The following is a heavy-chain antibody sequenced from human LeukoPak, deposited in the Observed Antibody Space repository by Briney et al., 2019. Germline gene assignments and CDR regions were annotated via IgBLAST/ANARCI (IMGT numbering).Heavy chain of an antibody. CDR2: INGDGSYT. D-gene: IGHD1-1*01. V-gene: IGHV3-74*01. J-gene: IGHJ4*02. CDR1: GFTFSSCW. Sequence: PGGSLRLSCAASGFTFSSCWMHWVRLGPGNGPVWVSRINGDGSYTNYADSVKGRFTISRDNAKNTLFLQMNSLRAEDTAMYFCVRDGRNWLWGQGTLVTVSS. CDR3: VRDGRNWL.